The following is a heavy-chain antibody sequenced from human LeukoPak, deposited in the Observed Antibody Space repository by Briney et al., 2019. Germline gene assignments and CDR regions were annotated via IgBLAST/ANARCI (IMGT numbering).Heavy chain of an antibody. CDR2: IYYSGST. CDR1: GGSISSGGYY. CDR3: AGFHCSSTSCYMAPVYNWFDP. D-gene: IGHD2-2*02. J-gene: IGHJ5*02. V-gene: IGHV4-31*03. Sequence: PSQTLSLTCTVSGGSISSGGYYWSWIRQHPGKGLEWIGYIYYSGSTYYNPSLKSRVTISVDTSKNQFSPKLSSVTAADTAVYYCAGFHCSSTSCYMAPVYNWFDPWGQGTLVTVSS.